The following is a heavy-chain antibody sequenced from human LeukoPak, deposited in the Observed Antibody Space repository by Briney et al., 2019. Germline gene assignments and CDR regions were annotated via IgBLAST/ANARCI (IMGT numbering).Heavy chain of an antibody. CDR1: GFTSSSYA. D-gene: IGHD3-10*01. CDR3: AREGGERTYDY. Sequence: PGGSLRLSCAASGFTSSSYAMHWVRQAPGKGLEGVAVISYDGSNKYYADSVKGRFTIPRDNSKNTLYLQMNSLRAEDTAVYYCAREGGERTYDYWGQGTLVTVSS. CDR2: ISYDGSNK. J-gene: IGHJ4*02. V-gene: IGHV3-30*04.